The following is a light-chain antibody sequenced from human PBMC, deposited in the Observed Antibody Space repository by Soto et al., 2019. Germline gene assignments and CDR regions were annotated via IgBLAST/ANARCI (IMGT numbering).Light chain of an antibody. CDR1: QGISSY. J-gene: IGKJ4*01. V-gene: IGKV1-8*01. CDR3: QPYYTYPLT. CDR2: AAS. Sequence: AIRMTQSPSSFSASTGDRVTITCRASQGISSYLAWYQQKPGKAPKLLIYAASTLQSGVPSRFSGSGSGTDFTLTISCLQSEDFATYYCQPYYTYPLTFGGGPKVDIK.